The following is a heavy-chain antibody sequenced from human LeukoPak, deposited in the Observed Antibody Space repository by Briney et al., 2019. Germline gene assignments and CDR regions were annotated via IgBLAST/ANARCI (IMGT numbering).Heavy chain of an antibody. CDR1: GYTFTNYG. Sequence: ASVKVSCKASGYTFTNYGITWMRQTPGRGLEWMGWISASNGNTNYAQRFQGRITMTTDTSTSTVYMELRSLTSDDTAVYYCARNYYGSRSSDAFDVWGQGASVVVSS. J-gene: IGHJ3*01. V-gene: IGHV1-18*01. CDR2: ISASNGNT. CDR3: ARNYYGSRSSDAFDV. D-gene: IGHD3-10*01.